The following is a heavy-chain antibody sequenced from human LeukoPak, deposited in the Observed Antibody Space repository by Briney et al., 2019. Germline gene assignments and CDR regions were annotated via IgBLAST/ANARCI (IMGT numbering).Heavy chain of an antibody. V-gene: IGHV3-23*01. J-gene: IGHJ4*02. Sequence: PGGSLRLSCAASGFTFRSYWMSWVRQAPGKGLEWVSAISGSGGSTYYADSVKGRFTISRDNSRNTLYLQMNSLRAEDTAVYYCARSGLSRFGFWGQGTLVTVSS. CDR1: GFTFRSYW. D-gene: IGHD2/OR15-2a*01. CDR3: ARSGLSRFGF. CDR2: ISGSGGST.